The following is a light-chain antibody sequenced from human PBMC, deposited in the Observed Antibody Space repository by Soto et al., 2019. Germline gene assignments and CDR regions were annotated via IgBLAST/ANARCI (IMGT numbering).Light chain of an antibody. CDR2: EVS. CDR3: SSYTSSSTVV. V-gene: IGLV2-14*01. Sequence: QSALTQPASVSGSPGQSITISCTGTSSDVGAYIFVSWYQQHPGKAPKLMIYEVSNRPSGVSNRFSGSKSGNTASLTISGLQAEDEADYYCSSYTSSSTVVFGGGTKVTVL. CDR1: SSDVGAYIF. J-gene: IGLJ2*01.